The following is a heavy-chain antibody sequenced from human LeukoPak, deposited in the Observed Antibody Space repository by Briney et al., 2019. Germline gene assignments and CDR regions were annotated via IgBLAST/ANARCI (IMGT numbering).Heavy chain of an antibody. Sequence: PSETLSLTCTVSGDSMKSYYWTWIRQPPGKGLEWIGYIYYTGSTNYNPSLKSRVTISVDTSKNQFSLKLSSVTAADTAVYYCAKEREYCSGGSCHYDLDVWGQGTTVTVSS. V-gene: IGHV4-59*01. D-gene: IGHD2-15*01. CDR3: AKEREYCSGGSCHYDLDV. J-gene: IGHJ6*02. CDR2: IYYTGST. CDR1: GDSMKSYY.